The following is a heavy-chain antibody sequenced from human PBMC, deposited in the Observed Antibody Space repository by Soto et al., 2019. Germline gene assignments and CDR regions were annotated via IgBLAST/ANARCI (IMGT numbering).Heavy chain of an antibody. CDR2: IYYSGIT. D-gene: IGHD6-6*01. CDR3: ARHVHYSSWSCYFDY. V-gene: IGHV4-59*08. CDR1: YGSIRDYY. J-gene: IGHJ4*02. Sequence: PSQPISLSCTVAYGSIRDYYWRWILQPPGKGLELIGYIYYSGITNYNPSLKSRVTISVDASRNQFSLRLISVTAADTAVYYCARHVHYSSWSCYFDYWGRGSLVTV.